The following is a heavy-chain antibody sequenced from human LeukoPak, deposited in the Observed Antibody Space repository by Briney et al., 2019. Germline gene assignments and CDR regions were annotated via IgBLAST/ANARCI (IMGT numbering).Heavy chain of an antibody. J-gene: IGHJ4*02. Sequence: ASVKVSCKASGHTFTSYYMHWVRQAPGQGLEWMGIINPSGGSTSYAQKFQGRVTMTRDTSTSTVYMELSSLRSEDTAVYYCARVGTMFHFDYWGQGTLVTVSS. V-gene: IGHV1-46*01. CDR2: INPSGGST. CDR1: GHTFTSYY. CDR3: ARVGTMFHFDY. D-gene: IGHD3-10*02.